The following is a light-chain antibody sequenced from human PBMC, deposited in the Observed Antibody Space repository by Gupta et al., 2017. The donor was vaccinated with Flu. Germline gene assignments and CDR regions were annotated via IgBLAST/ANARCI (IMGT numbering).Light chain of an antibody. J-gene: IGKJ2*01. Sequence: EIVLTPSPSTLSLSPGERATLSCRARQSVSNYLAWYQQKPGQAPRLRIYDASNRATDIPARFSGGGSGTDFTLTISSLEPEDFAIYYCQQRSHWPRTFGQGTKLEIK. V-gene: IGKV3-11*01. CDR3: QQRSHWPRT. CDR2: DAS. CDR1: QSVSNY.